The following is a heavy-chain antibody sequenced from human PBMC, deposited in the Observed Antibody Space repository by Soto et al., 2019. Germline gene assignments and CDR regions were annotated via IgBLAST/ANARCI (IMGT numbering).Heavy chain of an antibody. D-gene: IGHD4-17*01. V-gene: IGHV3-33*01. CDR1: GFTFSSYG. J-gene: IGHJ3*02. CDR2: IWYDGSNK. Sequence: PGGSLRLSCAASGFTFSSYGMHWVRQAPGKGLEWVAVIWYDGSNKYYADSVKGRFTISRDNSKNTLYLQMNSLRAEDTAVYYFARAVYGDFTYDAFDIWGQGTMVTVSS. CDR3: ARAVYGDFTYDAFDI.